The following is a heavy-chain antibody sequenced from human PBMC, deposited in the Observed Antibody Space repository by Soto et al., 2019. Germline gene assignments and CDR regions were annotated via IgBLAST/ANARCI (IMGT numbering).Heavy chain of an antibody. CDR3: ATDLGAYGDYDY. Sequence: ASVKVSCKVSGYTLTELSMHCVRQAPGKGLEWMGGFDPEDGETIYAQKFQGRVTMTEDTSTDTAYMELSSLRSEDTAVYYCATDLGAYGDYDYWGQGTLVTVSS. CDR1: GYTLTELS. D-gene: IGHD4-17*01. J-gene: IGHJ4*02. V-gene: IGHV1-24*01. CDR2: FDPEDGET.